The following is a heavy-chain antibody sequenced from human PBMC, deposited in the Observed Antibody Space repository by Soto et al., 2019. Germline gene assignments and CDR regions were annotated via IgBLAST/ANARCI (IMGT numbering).Heavy chain of an antibody. V-gene: IGHV1-2*02. CDR3: ARDRYSGYNSQFDY. Sequence: AASVKVSCKASGYIFTGYYIHWVRQAPGQGLEWMGWINPNTRGTHSAQRFQGRVTMTRDTSISTAYMELSSLRSDDSAVYYCARDRYSGYNSQFDYWGQGTLVTVSS. CDR2: INPNTRGT. CDR1: GYIFTGYY. D-gene: IGHD5-12*01. J-gene: IGHJ4*02.